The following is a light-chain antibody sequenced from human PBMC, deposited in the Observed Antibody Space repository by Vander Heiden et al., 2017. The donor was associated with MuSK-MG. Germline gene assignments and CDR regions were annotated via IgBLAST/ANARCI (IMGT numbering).Light chain of an antibody. J-gene: IGLJ1*01. CDR3: QSFDSSLIAYV. V-gene: IGLV1-40*01. Sequence: QSVLTQPPSVSGAPGQRLTISCTGSSSNIGAGLDVHWYQQLPGTAPKLLIYGNTNRPSGVPDRFSGSRSGTSASLAITGLQAEDEADYYCQSFDSSLIAYVFGTGTKVTVL. CDR1: SSNIGAGLD. CDR2: GNT.